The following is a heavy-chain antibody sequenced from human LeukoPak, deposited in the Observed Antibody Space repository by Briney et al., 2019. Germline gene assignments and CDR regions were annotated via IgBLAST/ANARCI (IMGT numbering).Heavy chain of an antibody. D-gene: IGHD5-18*01. Sequence: TGESLRLSCAASGFTFSDYYMSWIRQAPGKGLEWVSYISSSSSYTNYADSVKGRFTISRDNAKNSLYLQMNSLRAEDTAVYYCARVRTAMVTNAFDIWGQGTMVTVSS. J-gene: IGHJ3*02. CDR1: GFTFSDYY. CDR3: ARVRTAMVTNAFDI. CDR2: ISSSSSYT. V-gene: IGHV3-11*05.